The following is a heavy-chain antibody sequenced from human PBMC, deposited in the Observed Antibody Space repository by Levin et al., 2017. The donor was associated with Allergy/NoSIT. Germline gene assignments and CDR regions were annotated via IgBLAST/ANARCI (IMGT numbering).Heavy chain of an antibody. D-gene: IGHD2-2*01. CDR1: GFTFSSFV. J-gene: IGHJ3*02. CDR3: VKSHWTSFNAFDI. V-gene: IGHV3-23*01. Sequence: QTGGSLRLSCAASGFTFSSFVMSWVRQAPGKGLEWVSSISGSGSTTNYADSVKGRFTISRDNSKNTLYQEMNSLSADDTAVYYCVKSHWTSFNAFDIWGQGTMVTVSS. CDR2: ISGSGSTT.